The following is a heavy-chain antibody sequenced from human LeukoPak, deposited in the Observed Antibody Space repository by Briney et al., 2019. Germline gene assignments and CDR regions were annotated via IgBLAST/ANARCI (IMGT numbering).Heavy chain of an antibody. J-gene: IGHJ3*02. V-gene: IGHV3-9*01. CDR1: GFSFDDYA. CDR3: AKDRGSGWRAFDI. Sequence: GGSLRLSCAASGFSFDDYAMHWVRQAPGKGLEWVSGISWNSGSIGYADSVKGRFTISRDNAKNSLYLQMNSLRAEDTALYYCAKDRGSGWRAFDIWSQGTMVTVSS. CDR2: ISWNSGSI. D-gene: IGHD6-19*01.